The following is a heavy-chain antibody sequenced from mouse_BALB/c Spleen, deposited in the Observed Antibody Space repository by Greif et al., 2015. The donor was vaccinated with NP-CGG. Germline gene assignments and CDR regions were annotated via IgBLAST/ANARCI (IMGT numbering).Heavy chain of an antibody. Sequence: EVQLQQSGGGLVQLGGSLRLSCATSGFTFTDYYMSWVRQPPGKALEWLGFIRNKANGYTTEYSASVKGRFTISRDNSQSILYLQMNTLRAEDSATYYCARDTGTFAYWGQGTLVTVSA. J-gene: IGHJ3*01. V-gene: IGHV7-3*02. CDR2: IRNKANGYTT. CDR3: ARDTGTFAY. CDR1: GFTFTDYY. D-gene: IGHD4-1*01.